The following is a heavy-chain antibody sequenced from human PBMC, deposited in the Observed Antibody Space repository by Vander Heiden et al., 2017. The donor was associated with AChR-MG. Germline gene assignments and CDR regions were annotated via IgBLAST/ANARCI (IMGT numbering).Heavy chain of an antibody. CDR1: GYSFTNYA. CDR3: ARDSREYQMLTKTSNWFDP. J-gene: IGHJ5*02. Sequence: QVQLVQSGTEVKKPGASVKVSCKASGYSFTNYALHWVRQAPGKRLGWMGWINAGNGNTKYSQNCQGRVTITRDTSANTAYMELSSLRSEDTAVYYCARDSREYQMLTKTSNWFDPWGQGTLVTVSS. CDR2: INAGNGNT. D-gene: IGHD3-16*01. V-gene: IGHV1-3*01.